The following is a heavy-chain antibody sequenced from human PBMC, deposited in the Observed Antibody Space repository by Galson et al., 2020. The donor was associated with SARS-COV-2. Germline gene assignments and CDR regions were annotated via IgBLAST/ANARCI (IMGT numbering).Heavy chain of an antibody. J-gene: IGHJ3*02. CDR3: AKMQDTKEMAGDAFIS. V-gene: IGHV3-30*18. CDR2: ISYDGSNK. Sequence: TGGSLRLSCAASGFTFSSYGMHWVRQAPGKGLEWVAVISYDGSNKYYADSVKGRFTISRDNSKNTLYLQMNSLRAEDTAVYYCAKMQDTKEMAGDAFISGAKGQWSPSLQ. CDR1: GFTFSSYG.